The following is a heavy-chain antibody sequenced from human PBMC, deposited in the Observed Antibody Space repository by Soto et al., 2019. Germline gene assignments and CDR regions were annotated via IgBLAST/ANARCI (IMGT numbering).Heavy chain of an antibody. CDR1: GGSISSYY. CDR3: ARDRGDYGGNSDAHDAFDI. CDR2: IYYSGST. Sequence: SETLSLTCTVSGGSISSYYWSWIRQPPGKGLEWIGYIYYSGSTNYNPSLKSRVTISIDTSKNQFSLKLSSVTAADTAVYYCARDRGDYGGNSDAHDAFDIWGQGTMVTVSS. D-gene: IGHD4-17*01. J-gene: IGHJ3*02. V-gene: IGHV4-59*01.